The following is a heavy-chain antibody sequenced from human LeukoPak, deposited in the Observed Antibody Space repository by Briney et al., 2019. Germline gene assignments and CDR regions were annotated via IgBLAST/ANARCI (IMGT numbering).Heavy chain of an antibody. V-gene: IGHV3-23*01. J-gene: IGHJ4*02. CDR2: IGGST. CDR1: GFSFSSHA. D-gene: IGHD1-26*01. CDR3: AKTKNGYYEV. Sequence: PGGSLRPSCVASGFSFSSHAMTWVRQAPGKRLECVSGIGGSTYYADSVKGRFTISRDNSKSTLYLQMDSLRVEDTAVYYCAKTKNGYYEVWGQGTLVTVSS.